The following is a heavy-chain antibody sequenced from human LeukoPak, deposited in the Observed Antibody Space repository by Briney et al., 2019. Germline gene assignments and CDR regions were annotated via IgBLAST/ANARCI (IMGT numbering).Heavy chain of an antibody. CDR1: GGSFSGYY. CDR2: IKHSGRT. J-gene: IGHJ4*02. CDR3: ARDRKSDFWSGYVFDY. V-gene: IGHV4-34*01. D-gene: IGHD3-3*01. Sequence: PSETLSLTCAVYGGSFSGYYWSWIRPLPGKGLEWIGEIKHSGRTNYNPSLKSRVTISVDTSKSQFSLKLSSVTAADTAVYYSARDRKSDFWSGYVFDYWGQGTLVTVSS.